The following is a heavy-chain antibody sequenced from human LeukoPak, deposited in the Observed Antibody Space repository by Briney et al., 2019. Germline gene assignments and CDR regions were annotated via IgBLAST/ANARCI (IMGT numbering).Heavy chain of an antibody. CDR2: INPNSGGT. V-gene: IGHV1-2*02. Sequence: ASVKVSCKASGYTFTGYYMHWVRQAPGQGLELMGWINPNSGGTNYAQKFQGRVTMTRDTSISTAYMELSRLRSEDTAVYYCARDEPYYGSDHWGQGTLVTVSS. CDR1: GYTFTGYY. D-gene: IGHD3-10*01. J-gene: IGHJ4*02. CDR3: ARDEPYYGSDH.